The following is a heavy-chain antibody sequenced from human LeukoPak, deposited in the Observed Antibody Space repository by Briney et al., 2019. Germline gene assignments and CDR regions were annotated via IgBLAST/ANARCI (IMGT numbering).Heavy chain of an antibody. V-gene: IGHV4-39*01. J-gene: IGHJ4*02. CDR1: GGSISSSSYY. Sequence: SETLSLTCAVSGGSISSSSYYWGWIRQPPGKGLEWIGSIYYSGSTDCNPSLKSRVTISVDTSKNQFSLKLSSVTAADTAVYYCARRAPYSYEWSTLDYWGQGTLVTVSS. D-gene: IGHD5-18*01. CDR2: IYYSGST. CDR3: ARRAPYSYEWSTLDY.